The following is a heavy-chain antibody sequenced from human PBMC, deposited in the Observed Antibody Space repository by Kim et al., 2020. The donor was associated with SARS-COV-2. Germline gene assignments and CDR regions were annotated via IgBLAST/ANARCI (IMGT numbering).Heavy chain of an antibody. Sequence: GGSLRLSCAASGFIFSSFAMSWVRQTPGKGLEWVSVIYSDDSSTYYADSVKGRFTISRDDSKHTLYLQMNSLRAEDTAVYYCAKDIGGLGYCSSTNCPHAGYYYYGMDVWGQGTTVTVSS. CDR2: IYSDDSST. J-gene: IGHJ6*02. CDR3: AKDIGGLGYCSSTNCPHAGYYYYGMDV. D-gene: IGHD2-2*01. CDR1: GFIFSSFA. V-gene: IGHV3-23*03.